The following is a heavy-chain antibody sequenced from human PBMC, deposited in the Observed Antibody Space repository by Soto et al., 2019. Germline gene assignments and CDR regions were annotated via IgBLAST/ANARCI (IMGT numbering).Heavy chain of an antibody. J-gene: IGHJ3*02. CDR1: GYTFTSYD. CDR2: MNPNSGNT. CDR3: ARAMLICSSTSCYSTAFDI. V-gene: IGHV1-8*01. D-gene: IGHD2-2*02. Sequence: GASVKVSCKASGYTFTSYDINWVRQATGQGLEWMGWMNPNSGNTGYAQKFQGRVTMTRNTSISTAYMELSSLRSEDTAVYYCARAMLICSSTSCYSTAFDIWGQGTMVTVSS.